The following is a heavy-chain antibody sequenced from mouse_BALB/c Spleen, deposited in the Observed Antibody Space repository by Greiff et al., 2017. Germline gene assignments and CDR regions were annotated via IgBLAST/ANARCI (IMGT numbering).Heavy chain of an antibody. CDR1: GFTFSNYW. Sequence: DVMLVESGGGLVQPGGSMKLSCVASGFTFSNYWMNWVRQSPEKGLEWVAEIRLKSNNYATHYAESVKGRFTISRDDSKSSVYLQMNNLRAEDTGIYYCTRRYDDWGQGTLVTVSA. J-gene: IGHJ3*01. V-gene: IGHV6-6*02. CDR3: TRRYDD. CDR2: IRLKSNNYAT. D-gene: IGHD2-14*01.